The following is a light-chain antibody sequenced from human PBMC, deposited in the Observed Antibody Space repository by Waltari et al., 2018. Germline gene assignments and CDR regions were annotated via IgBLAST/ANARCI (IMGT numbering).Light chain of an antibody. V-gene: IGKV4-1*01. CDR1: PNLFLRSNKKNY. CDR2: WAS. J-gene: IGKJ2*01. Sequence: DVVMTQSPDSLAVSLGERATITCNSSPNLFLRSNKKNYLVWYQQKPGQPPKVLFFWASTREPGVPDRFSASGSETDFTLTVNGLQAEDVAIYYCQQYYDVPYTFGQGTRLEIK. CDR3: QQYYDVPYT.